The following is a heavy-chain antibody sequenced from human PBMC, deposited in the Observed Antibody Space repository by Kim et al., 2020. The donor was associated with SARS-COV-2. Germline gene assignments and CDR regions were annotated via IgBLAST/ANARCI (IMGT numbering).Heavy chain of an antibody. CDR1: GGTFSSYA. Sequence: SVKVSCKASGGTFSSYAISWVRQAPGQGLEWMGGIIPIFGTANYAQKFQGRVTITADESTSTAYMELSSLRSEDTAVYYCAVAGTVGYYYYYGMDVWGQGTTVTVSS. CDR2: IIPIFGTA. CDR3: AVAGTVGYYYYYGMDV. J-gene: IGHJ6*02. D-gene: IGHD6-19*01. V-gene: IGHV1-69*13.